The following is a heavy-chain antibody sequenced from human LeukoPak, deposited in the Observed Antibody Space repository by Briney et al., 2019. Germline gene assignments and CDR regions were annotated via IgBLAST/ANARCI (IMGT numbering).Heavy chain of an antibody. J-gene: IGHJ3*02. D-gene: IGHD6-6*01. Sequence: PGRSLRLSCAASGFSFTNYSVHWVRQAPGKGLEWVALISDDGSNKYYADSVKGRFTISRDNAKNTLYLQMSSLRSEDTAVYYCERTYGSSADAFDIWGQGTMVTVSS. CDR3: ERTYGSSADAFDI. CDR1: GFSFTNYS. CDR2: ISDDGSNK. V-gene: IGHV3-30*04.